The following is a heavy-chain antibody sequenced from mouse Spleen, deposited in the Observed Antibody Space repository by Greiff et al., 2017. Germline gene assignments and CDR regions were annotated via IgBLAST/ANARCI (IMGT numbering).Heavy chain of an antibody. J-gene: IGHJ4*01. V-gene: IGHV5-6-2*01. D-gene: IGHD2-3*01. CDR2: INSNGGST. Sequence: EVKLMESGGGLVKLGGSLKLSCAASGFTFSSYYMSWVRQTPEKRLELVAAINSNGGSTYYPDTVKGRFTISRDNAKNTLYLQMSSLKSEDTALYYCARHPPYDGYYNYYAMDYWGQGTSVTVSS. CDR3: ARHPPYDGYYNYYAMDY. CDR1: GFTFSSYY.